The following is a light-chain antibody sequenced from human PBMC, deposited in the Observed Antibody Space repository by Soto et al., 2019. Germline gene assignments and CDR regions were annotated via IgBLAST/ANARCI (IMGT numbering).Light chain of an antibody. CDR2: DAS. V-gene: IGKV3-20*01. CDR1: HTVINNY. Sequence: EFVLKHSRCGLCCSTSERATRSWMSSHTVINNYLAWYQQKPGQAPRLLIYDASSRDTGIPDRFSGGGSGTDFTLTISRLEPEDFAVYYCQQFSSYPLTFGGGTKVDIK. CDR3: QQFSSYPLT. J-gene: IGKJ4*01.